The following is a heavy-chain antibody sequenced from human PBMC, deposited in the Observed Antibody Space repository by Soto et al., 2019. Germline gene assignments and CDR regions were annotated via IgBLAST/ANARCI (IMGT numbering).Heavy chain of an antibody. CDR1: GFPFSSYS. D-gene: IGHD3-10*01. V-gene: IGHV3-48*02. CDR2: ISSSSSTI. Sequence: LSLPCAASGFPFSSYSMNWVRQAPGKGLEWVSYISSSSSTIYYADSVKGRFTISRDNAKNSLYLQMNSLRDEDTAVYYCARDFKYYGSGSFDYWGQGTLVTVSS. J-gene: IGHJ4*02. CDR3: ARDFKYYGSGSFDY.